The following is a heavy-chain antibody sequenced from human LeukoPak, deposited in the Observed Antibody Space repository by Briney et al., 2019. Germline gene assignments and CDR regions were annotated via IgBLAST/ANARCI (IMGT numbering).Heavy chain of an antibody. CDR2: VYYSGST. Sequence: PSETLSLTCTVSGGSISTYYWNWIRQPPGKGLEWIGDVYYSGSTNYNPSLKSRVTISIDTSKNQFSLKLNSVTAADTAVYFCARWNGAYDAFDIWGQGTMVTVSS. J-gene: IGHJ3*02. V-gene: IGHV4-59*01. D-gene: IGHD4-17*01. CDR3: ARWNGAYDAFDI. CDR1: GGSISTYY.